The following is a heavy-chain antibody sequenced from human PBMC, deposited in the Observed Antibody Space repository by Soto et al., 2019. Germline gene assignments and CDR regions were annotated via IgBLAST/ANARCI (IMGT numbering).Heavy chain of an antibody. CDR1: GFTFSSYG. Sequence: QVQLLESEGGVVQPGRSLRLSCAASGFTFSSYGMHWVSQAPGKGLEWVAVISYDGSNKYYADSVKGRFTISRDNSKNTLYLQMNSLRAEDTAVYYCAKDANYDSSGYYLGFDYWGQGTLVTVSS. D-gene: IGHD3-22*01. CDR2: ISYDGSNK. J-gene: IGHJ4*02. CDR3: AKDANYDSSGYYLGFDY. V-gene: IGHV3-30*18.